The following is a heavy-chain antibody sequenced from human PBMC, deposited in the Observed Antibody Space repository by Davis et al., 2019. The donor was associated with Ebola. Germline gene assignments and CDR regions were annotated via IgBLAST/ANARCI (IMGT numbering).Heavy chain of an antibody. CDR2: IDWDDDK. CDR1: GFSLSTRGMC. Sequence: SGPTLVKPTQTLTLTCTFSGFSLSTRGMCVSWIRQPPGKALEWLARIDWDDDKYYSTSLKTRLTISKDTSKNQVVLTMTNMDPVDTATYYCARSSSRYYYYGMDVWGQGTTVTVSS. CDR3: ARSSSRYYYYGMDV. J-gene: IGHJ6*02. V-gene: IGHV2-70*11. D-gene: IGHD6-13*01.